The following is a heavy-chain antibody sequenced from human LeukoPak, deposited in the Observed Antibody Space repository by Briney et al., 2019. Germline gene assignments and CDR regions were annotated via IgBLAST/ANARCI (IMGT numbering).Heavy chain of an antibody. J-gene: IGHJ4*02. CDR1: GFTFSNYD. Sequence: GGSLRLSCAASGFTFSNYDMHWVRQATGKGLEWVSGIGTAGDIYYPGSVKGRFTISRDDAKNSLYLQINSLRAEDTAVYYCTRDNNRKDDYWGQGTLVTVSS. CDR2: IGTAGDI. D-gene: IGHD1-14*01. CDR3: TRDNNRKDDY. V-gene: IGHV3-13*01.